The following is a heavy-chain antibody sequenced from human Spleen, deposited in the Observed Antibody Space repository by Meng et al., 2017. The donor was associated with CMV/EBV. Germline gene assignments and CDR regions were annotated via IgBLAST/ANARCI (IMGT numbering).Heavy chain of an antibody. J-gene: IGHJ5*02. CDR2: IYSSGST. Sequence: SGGYYWNWIRQHPGKGLEWIGYIYSSGSTYYNPSLKSRVTISIDTSKNQFSLKLNSVTAADTAVYYCARLRTDIVVVPAAKGPFDPWGQGTLVTVSS. D-gene: IGHD2-2*01. CDR3: ARLRTDIVVVPAAKGPFDP. V-gene: IGHV4-31*02. CDR1: SGGYY.